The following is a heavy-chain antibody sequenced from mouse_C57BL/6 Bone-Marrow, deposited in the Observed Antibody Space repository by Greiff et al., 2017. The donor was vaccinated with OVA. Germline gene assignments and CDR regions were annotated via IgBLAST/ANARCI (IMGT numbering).Heavy chain of an antibody. CDR1: GFNIKDYY. CDR3: ARSDDGYLFAY. CDR2: IDPEDGET. V-gene: IGHV14-2*01. Sequence: VQLQQSGAELVKPGASVKLSCTASGFNIKDYYMHWVKQRTEQGLEWIGRIDPEDGETKSAPKFQGKATITADKSSSTAYMQFSSLTSEDSAIYYCARSDDGYLFAYWGQGTLVTVSA. D-gene: IGHD2-3*01. J-gene: IGHJ3*01.